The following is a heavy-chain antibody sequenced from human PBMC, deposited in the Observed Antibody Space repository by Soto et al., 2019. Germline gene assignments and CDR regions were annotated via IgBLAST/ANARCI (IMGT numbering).Heavy chain of an antibody. CDR2: ISYDGSSK. CDR1: GFTFSAYG. V-gene: IGHV3-30*18. J-gene: IGHJ6*02. D-gene: IGHD1-26*01. Sequence: QEKLVESGGGVVQPGRSLRLSCAASGFTFSAYGMHWVRQAPGKGLEWVTVISYDGSSKYYADSVKGRFIVSRDNSKNTLYLQMNSLRPEDTAVYYCAKVTFSGDYYYSYGMDVWGQGTTVTFSS. CDR3: AKVTFSGDYYYSYGMDV.